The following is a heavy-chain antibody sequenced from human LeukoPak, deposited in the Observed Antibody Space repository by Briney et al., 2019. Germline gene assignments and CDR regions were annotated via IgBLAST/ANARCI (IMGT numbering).Heavy chain of an antibody. J-gene: IGHJ4*02. CDR2: IYLSGST. CDR3: ARHIHYYDY. V-gene: IGHV4-61*05. Sequence: KPSETLSLTCTVSGGSISSGGYYGGWIRQHPGKGLEWIGYIYLSGSTNCNPSLKSRFTISVDTSKNQFSLKLNSVTAAATAVYYCARHIHYYDYWGQGTLVTVSS. CDR1: GGSISSGGYY.